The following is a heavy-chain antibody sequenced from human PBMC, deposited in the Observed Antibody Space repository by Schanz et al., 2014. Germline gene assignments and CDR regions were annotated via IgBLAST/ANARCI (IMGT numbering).Heavy chain of an antibody. CDR2: ISVYHGHT. CDR3: VRDAGWAFGDYHGMDV. V-gene: IGHV1-18*01. Sequence: QVQLVQSGPEVKKPGASVKVSCQASGYTLKDHAMHWVRQAPGQGLEWMGWISVYHGHTNYAEKVHGRVTMTTDTSTSTAYMELRSLISDDTAVYYCVRDAGWAFGDYHGMDVWGQGTSXTVSS. CDR1: GYTLKDHA. J-gene: IGHJ6*02. D-gene: IGHD3-10*01.